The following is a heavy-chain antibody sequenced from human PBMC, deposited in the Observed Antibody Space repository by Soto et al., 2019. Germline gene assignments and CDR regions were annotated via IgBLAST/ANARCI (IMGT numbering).Heavy chain of an antibody. Sequence: QVQLQESGPGLVKPSQTLSLTCPVSGGSISSGGYYWSWIRQHPGEGLEWIGYIYYSGSTHYNPSLKSRVTIPVDTSKNRFALKLSSVTAADTAVYYCERGRATVTIWFDPWGQGTLVTVSS. CDR1: GGSISSGGYY. D-gene: IGHD4-17*01. CDR3: ERGRATVTIWFDP. J-gene: IGHJ5*02. V-gene: IGHV4-31*03. CDR2: IYYSGST.